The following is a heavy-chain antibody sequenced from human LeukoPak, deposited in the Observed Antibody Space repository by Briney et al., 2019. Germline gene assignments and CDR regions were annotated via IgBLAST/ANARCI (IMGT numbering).Heavy chain of an antibody. J-gene: IGHJ4*02. CDR3: AREVEQQLALIGRYFDY. CDR2: INNRGST. CDR1: GGSFSGYY. D-gene: IGHD6-13*01. V-gene: IGHV4-34*01. Sequence: AETLSLTCAVYGGSFSGYYWSWIRQPPGKGLEWIGEINNRGSTNYNPSLERGVTISGDTSKNQFSLKLSSVTAADTAVYYCAREVEQQLALIGRYFDYWGQGTLVTVSS.